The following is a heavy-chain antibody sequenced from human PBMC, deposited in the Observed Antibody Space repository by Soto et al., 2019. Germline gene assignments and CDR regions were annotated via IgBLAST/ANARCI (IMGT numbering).Heavy chain of an antibody. D-gene: IGHD6-13*01. CDR1: GDSVSSNNAA. Sequence: SQTLSLTCGISGDSVSSNNAAWDWIRQSQSRGLEWLGRTYYRSKWYNEYAVSVKSRITINPDTSKNHFSLHLNSVTPEDTALYYCAREVTGSWDTWGRGTLVTVSS. J-gene: IGHJ4*02. V-gene: IGHV6-1*01. CDR2: TYYRSKWYN. CDR3: AREVTGSWDT.